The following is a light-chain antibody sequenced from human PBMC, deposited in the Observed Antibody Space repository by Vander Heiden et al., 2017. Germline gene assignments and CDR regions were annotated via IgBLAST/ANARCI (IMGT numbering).Light chain of an antibody. CDR1: NVGTKS. J-gene: IGLJ1*01. V-gene: IGLV3-21*02. CDR3: QVWDGSSGHHV. Sequence: SYVLTQPPSVSVAPGQTATITCGGSNVGTKSVHWYQQKPGQAPVLVVSDYNDRPSGIPERFSGSRSGNTANLTISSVEVGDEAEYYCQVWDGSSGHHVFATGTKVTVL. CDR2: DYN.